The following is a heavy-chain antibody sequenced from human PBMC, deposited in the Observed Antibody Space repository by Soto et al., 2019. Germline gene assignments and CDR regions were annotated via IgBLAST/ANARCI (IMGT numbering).Heavy chain of an antibody. V-gene: IGHV3-23*01. CDR2: ISGTGDST. D-gene: IGHD3-22*01. J-gene: IGHJ4*02. CDR1: GFTFSSYA. Sequence: EVQLLESGGGLVQPGGSLRLSWAASGFTFSSYAMSWVGQAPGKGLEWVSAISGTGDSTYYADSVKGRFTISRDNSKNTLYLQINSLRAEDTAVYYCAKDRDSSGYYYRNYWGQGTLVTVSS. CDR3: AKDRDSSGYYYRNY.